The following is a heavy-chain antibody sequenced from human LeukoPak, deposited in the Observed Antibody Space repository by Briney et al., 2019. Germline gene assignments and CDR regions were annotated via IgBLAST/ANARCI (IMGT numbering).Heavy chain of an antibody. CDR3: ARDLAAAGPALISY. J-gene: IGHJ4*02. V-gene: IGHV1-46*01. Sequence: GESLKISCKGSGYTFTSYYMHWVRQAPGQGLEWMGIINPSGGSTSYAQKFQGRVTMTRDMSTSTVYMELSSLRSEDTAVYYCARDLAAAGPALISYWGQGTLVTVSS. D-gene: IGHD6-13*01. CDR1: GYTFTSYY. CDR2: INPSGGST.